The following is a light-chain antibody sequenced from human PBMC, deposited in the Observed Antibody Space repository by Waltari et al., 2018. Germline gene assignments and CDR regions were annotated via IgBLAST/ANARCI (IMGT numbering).Light chain of an antibody. J-gene: IGKJ2*01. Sequence: DIQMTQSPSTLSASVGDSVTITCRASQRISYWLAWYQQKPGKAPKLLIYKASTLESGVLSRFSGSGFGTEFTLTISSLEPDDFATYYCQQYNTFKYTFGQGTKLEI. V-gene: IGKV1-5*03. CDR1: QRISYW. CDR2: KAS. CDR3: QQYNTFKYT.